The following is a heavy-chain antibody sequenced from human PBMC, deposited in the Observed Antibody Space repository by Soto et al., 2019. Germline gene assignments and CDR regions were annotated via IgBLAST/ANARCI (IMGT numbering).Heavy chain of an antibody. Sequence: EVQLVESGGGLVQPGGSLKLSCAASGFTFSGSAMHWVRQASGKGLEWVGRIRSKANSYATAYAASVKGRFTISRDDSKNTAYLQMNSLKTEDTAVYYCTADTAMTNYGMGVWGQGTTVTVSS. CDR3: TADTAMTNYGMGV. CDR1: GFTFSGSA. J-gene: IGHJ6*02. CDR2: IRSKANSYAT. D-gene: IGHD5-18*01. V-gene: IGHV3-73*02.